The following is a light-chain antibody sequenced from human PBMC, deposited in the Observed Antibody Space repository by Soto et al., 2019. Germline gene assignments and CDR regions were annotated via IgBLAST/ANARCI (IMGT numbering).Light chain of an antibody. V-gene: IGKV1-39*01. CDR2: SAS. CDR3: QESHST. J-gene: IGKJ2*01. Sequence: DAQMTQSPSSLSASVGDSVTITCRASQSIGTYLDWYQHKPGKAPKLLIYSASSLQSGVPSRFNGSGSGTDFTLTISSLQPEDFATYYCQESHSTFGQGTKLKIK. CDR1: QSIGTY.